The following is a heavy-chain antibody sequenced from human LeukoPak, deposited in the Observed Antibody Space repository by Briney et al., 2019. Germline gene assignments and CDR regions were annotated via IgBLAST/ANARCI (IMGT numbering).Heavy chain of an antibody. D-gene: IGHD3-3*01. CDR2: IGGSGRST. CDR1: GFTFASYA. V-gene: IGHV3-23*01. CDR3: AKDTEAIFGVVVPYFDY. J-gene: IGHJ4*02. Sequence: GGSLRLSCAASGFTFASYAMSWVRQAPGKGLEWVSGIGGSGRSTYYADSVKGRFTISRDNSKNTLYLQMNTLRAEDTAVYYCAKDTEAIFGVVVPYFDYWGQGTLVTVSS.